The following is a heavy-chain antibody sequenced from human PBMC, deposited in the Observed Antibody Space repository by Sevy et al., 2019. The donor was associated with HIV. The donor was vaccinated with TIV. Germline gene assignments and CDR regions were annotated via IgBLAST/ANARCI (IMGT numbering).Heavy chain of an antibody. D-gene: IGHD3-3*01. CDR3: AKTFAIFGVLMSPDFDP. Sequence: GGSLRLSCAASGFTFSNYGMHWVRQAPGNGLEWVAVIWYDGSYEYYADSVKGRFTISRDNAKSTLYLQMNRLRAEDTAVYYCAKTFAIFGVLMSPDFDPWGQGTMVTVSS. CDR1: GFTFSNYG. V-gene: IGHV3-33*06. CDR2: IWYDGSYE. J-gene: IGHJ5*02.